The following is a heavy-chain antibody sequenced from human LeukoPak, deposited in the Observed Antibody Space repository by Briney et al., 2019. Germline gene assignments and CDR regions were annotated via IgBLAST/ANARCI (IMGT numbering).Heavy chain of an antibody. CDR3: AKDLPPGYSSSWYVSDV. V-gene: IGHV3-30*18. CDR2: ISYDGSNK. J-gene: IGHJ4*02. CDR1: GFTFSTYG. D-gene: IGHD6-13*01. Sequence: GGSLRLSCAASGFTFSTYGIHWVRQAPGKGLEWLAVISYDGSNKYYADSVKGRFTISRDNSKNTMYLEMNSLRVDDTAVYYCAKDLPPGYSSSWYVSDVWGQGTLVTVSS.